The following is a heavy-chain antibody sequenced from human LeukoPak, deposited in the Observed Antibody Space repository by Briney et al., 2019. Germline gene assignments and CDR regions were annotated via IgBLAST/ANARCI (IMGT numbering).Heavy chain of an antibody. CDR3: ARDQGTATVTLALPVKD. CDR2: ISAYNGNT. Sequence: ASVKVSCKASGYTFTSYGISWVRQAPGQGLEWMGWISAYNGNTNYAQKLQGRVTMTTDTSTSTAYMELRSLRSDDTAVYYCARDQGTATVTLALPVKDWGQGTLVTVSS. J-gene: IGHJ4*02. CDR1: GYTFTSYG. V-gene: IGHV1-18*01. D-gene: IGHD4-11*01.